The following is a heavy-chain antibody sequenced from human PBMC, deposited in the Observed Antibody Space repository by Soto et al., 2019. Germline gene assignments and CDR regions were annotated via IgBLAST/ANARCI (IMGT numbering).Heavy chain of an antibody. J-gene: IGHJ5*02. V-gene: IGHV1-69*12. CDR2: IIPIFGTA. D-gene: IGHD5-18*01. Sequence: QVQLVQSGAEVKKPGSSVKVSCKASGGTFSSYAISWVRQAPGHGLEWMGGIIPIFGTANYAQKFQGRGTITAAESTSTAYMELSSLTSEDTAVYYCERDGYSMDQRWFDPWGQGTLVTVSS. CDR1: GGTFSSYA. CDR3: ERDGYSMDQRWFDP.